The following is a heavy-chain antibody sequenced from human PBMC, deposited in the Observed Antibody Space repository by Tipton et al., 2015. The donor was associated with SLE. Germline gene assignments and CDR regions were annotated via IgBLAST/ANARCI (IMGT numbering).Heavy chain of an antibody. D-gene: IGHD6-19*01. J-gene: IGHJ6*02. V-gene: IGHV4-39*07. CDR3: ARAQSSGGPRDYYYYGMDG. Sequence: TLSLTCTVSGGSISSSSYYWGWIRQPPGKGLEWIGSIYYSGSTNYNPSLKSRVTISVDTSKNQFSLKLSSVTAADTAVYYCARAQSSGGPRDYYYYGMDGWAQGTTVTVS. CDR1: GGSISSSSYY. CDR2: IYYSGST.